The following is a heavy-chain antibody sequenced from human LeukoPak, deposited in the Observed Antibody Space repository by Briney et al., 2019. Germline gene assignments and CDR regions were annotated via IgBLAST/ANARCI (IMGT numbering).Heavy chain of an antibody. D-gene: IGHD3-10*01. J-gene: IGHJ6*02. V-gene: IGHV3-23*01. CDR2: ISGSGGST. Sequence: GGSLRLSCAASGFTFSSYAMSWVRQAPGKGLEWVSAISGSGGSTYYADSVKGRFTISRDNSKNTLYLQMNSLRAEDTAVYYCAKDFNTGSGSYFYYYYGMDVWGQGTTVTVSS. CDR1: GFTFSSYA. CDR3: AKDFNTGSGSYFYYYYGMDV.